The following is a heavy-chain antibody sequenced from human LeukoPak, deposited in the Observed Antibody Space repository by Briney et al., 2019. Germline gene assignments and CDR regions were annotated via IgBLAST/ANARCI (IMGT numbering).Heavy chain of an antibody. Sequence: NPSETLSLPCSVSGSSIANYFWSWIRESPGRGLEWIGYVYSDGSTKYKSSLKSRVTISVDTSKNQFSLKLSSVTAADTAVYYCARASDSSGSYSGGHIWAQGTMVTVSS. J-gene: IGHJ3*02. V-gene: IGHV4-59*01. CDR2: VYSDGST. CDR3: ARASDSSGSYSGGHI. D-gene: IGHD6-19*01. CDR1: GSSIANYF.